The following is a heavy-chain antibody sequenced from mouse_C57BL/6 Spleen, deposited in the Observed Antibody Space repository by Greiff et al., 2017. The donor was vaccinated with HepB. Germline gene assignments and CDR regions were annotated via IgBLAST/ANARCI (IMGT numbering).Heavy chain of an antibody. CDR3: ARDYYYGSSSAY. V-gene: IGHV1-82*01. J-gene: IGHJ3*01. CDR1: GYAFSSSW. D-gene: IGHD1-1*01. CDR2: IYPGDGDT. Sequence: QVQLQQSGPELVKPGASVKISCKASGYAFSSSWMNWVKQRPGKGLEWIGRIYPGDGDTNCNGKFKGKATLTADKSSSTAYMQLSSLTSEDSAVYFCARDYYYGSSSAYWGQGTLVTVSA.